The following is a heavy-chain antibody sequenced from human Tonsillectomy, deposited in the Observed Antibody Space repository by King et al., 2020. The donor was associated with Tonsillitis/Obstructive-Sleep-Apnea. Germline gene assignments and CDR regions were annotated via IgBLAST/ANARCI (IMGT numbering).Heavy chain of an antibody. D-gene: IGHD6-19*01. CDR2: INHSGST. J-gene: IGHJ4*02. CDR3: ARGRVRVQWLVQPYFDY. V-gene: IGHV4-34*01. Sequence: VQLQQWGAGLLKPSETLSLPCAVYGGSFSGYYWSWIRQPPGKGLEWIGEINHSGSTNYNPSLKSRVTISVDTSKNQFSLKLSSVTAADTAVYYCARGRVRVQWLVQPYFDYWGQGTLVTVSS. CDR1: GGSFSGYY.